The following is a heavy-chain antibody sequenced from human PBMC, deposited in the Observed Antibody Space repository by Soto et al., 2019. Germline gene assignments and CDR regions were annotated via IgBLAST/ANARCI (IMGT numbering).Heavy chain of an antibody. J-gene: IGHJ4*02. CDR3: ARHAYYYDSSGYYYFDY. V-gene: IGHV4-39*01. D-gene: IGHD3-22*01. CDR2: ICYSGST. Sequence: ETLSLTCTVSGGSISSSSYYWGWIRQPPGKGLEWIGSICYSGSTYYNPSLKSRVTISVDTSKNQFSLKLSSVTAADTAVYYCARHAYYYDSSGYYYFDYWGQGTLVTVSS. CDR1: GGSISSSSYY.